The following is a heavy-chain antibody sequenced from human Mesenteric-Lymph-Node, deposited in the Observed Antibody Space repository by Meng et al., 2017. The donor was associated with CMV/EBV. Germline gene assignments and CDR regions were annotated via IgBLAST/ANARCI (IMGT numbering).Heavy chain of an antibody. V-gene: IGHV3-30*02. J-gene: IGHJ1*01. CDR1: GFIFSNYG. Sequence: GGSLRLSCAASGFIFSNYGMHWVRQAPGKGPEWVEFIRFDGSDKNYVDSVQGRFTISRDNSKNMLYLQLTSLRADDTAVYYCTRNLYSSSPSFQHWGQGTLVTVSS. CDR2: IRFDGSDK. D-gene: IGHD6-6*01. CDR3: TRNLYSSSPSFQH.